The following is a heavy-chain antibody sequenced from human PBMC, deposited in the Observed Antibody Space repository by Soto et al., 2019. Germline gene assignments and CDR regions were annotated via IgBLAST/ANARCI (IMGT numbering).Heavy chain of an antibody. J-gene: IGHJ4*02. V-gene: IGHV1-58*01. CDR3: AAEDSSSADEFDY. CDR2: IVVGSGNT. CDR1: GFTFTSSA. D-gene: IGHD6-6*01. Sequence: VKVSCKASGFTFTSSAVQWVRQARGQRLEWIGWIVVGSGNTNYAQKFQERVTITRDMSTSTAYMELSSLRSEDTAVYYCAAEDSSSADEFDYWGQGTLVTVSS.